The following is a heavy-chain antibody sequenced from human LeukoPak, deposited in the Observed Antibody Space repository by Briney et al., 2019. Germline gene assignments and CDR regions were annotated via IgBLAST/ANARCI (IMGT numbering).Heavy chain of an antibody. D-gene: IGHD6-19*01. Sequence: SETLSLTCAVSGASISNDNWWSWVRQTPGKGLEWIGEIYHSGSTSYNPSLKNRVTISVDKSNNRFSLRLTSVTAADTAMYYCAANGWYCLDHWGQGALVTVSS. J-gene: IGHJ1*01. V-gene: IGHV4-4*02. CDR2: IYHSGST. CDR3: AANGWYCLDH. CDR1: GASISNDNW.